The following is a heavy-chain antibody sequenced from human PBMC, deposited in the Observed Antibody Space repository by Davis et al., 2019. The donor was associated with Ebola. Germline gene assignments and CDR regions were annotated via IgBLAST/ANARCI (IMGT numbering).Heavy chain of an antibody. CDR3: ARLLRYAFDI. CDR2: ISYDGSNK. Sequence: GESLKISCAASGFTFSSYAMHWVRQAPGKGLEWVAVISYDGSNKYYADSVKGRFTISRDNSKNTLYLQMNSLRAEDTAVYYCARLLRYAFDIWGQGTMVTVSS. D-gene: IGHD4-17*01. CDR1: GFTFSSYA. J-gene: IGHJ3*02. V-gene: IGHV3-30-3*01.